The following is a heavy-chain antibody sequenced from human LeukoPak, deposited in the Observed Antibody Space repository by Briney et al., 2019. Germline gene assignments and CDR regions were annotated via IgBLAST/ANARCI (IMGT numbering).Heavy chain of an antibody. Sequence: GGSLRLSCTASGFTFGVYAMSGFGRAPGKGREGGGFFRSKAYGGTTEYAASVKGRFTISRDDSKSIAYLQMNSLKTEDTAVYYCTRELDFWSGYSTYHVFDPWGQGTLVTVSS. J-gene: IGHJ5*02. CDR2: FRSKAYGGTT. CDR1: GFTFGVYA. D-gene: IGHD3-3*01. CDR3: TRELDFWSGYSTYHVFDP. V-gene: IGHV3-49*03.